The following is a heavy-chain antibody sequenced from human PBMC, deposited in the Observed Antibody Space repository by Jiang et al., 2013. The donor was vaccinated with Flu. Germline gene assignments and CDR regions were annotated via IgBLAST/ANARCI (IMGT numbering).Heavy chain of an antibody. V-gene: IGHV3-21*01. Sequence: VQLVESGGGLVKPGGSLRLSCAASGFTFSSYSMNWVRQAPGKGLEWVSSISSSSSYIYYADSVKGRFTISRDNAKNSLYLQMNSLRAEDTAVYYCARARYSSSIRYYFDYWGQGTLVTVSS. D-gene: IGHD6-6*01. CDR3: ARARYSSSIRYYFDY. CDR2: ISSSSSYI. J-gene: IGHJ4*02. CDR1: GFTFSSYS.